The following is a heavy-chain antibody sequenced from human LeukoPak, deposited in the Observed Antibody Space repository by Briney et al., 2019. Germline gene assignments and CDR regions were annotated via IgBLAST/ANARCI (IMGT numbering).Heavy chain of an antibody. D-gene: IGHD3-3*01. J-gene: IGHJ4*02. CDR3: ARGYLYYDFWSGYYWRDYFDY. CDR2: IKQDGSEK. CDR1: GFTFSSYS. Sequence: GGSLRLSCAASGFTFSSYSMNWVRQAPGKGLEWVANIKQDGSEKYYVDSVKGRFTISRDNAKNSLYLQMNSLRAEDTAVYYCARGYLYYDFWSGYYWRDYFDYWGQGTLVTVSS. V-gene: IGHV3-7*01.